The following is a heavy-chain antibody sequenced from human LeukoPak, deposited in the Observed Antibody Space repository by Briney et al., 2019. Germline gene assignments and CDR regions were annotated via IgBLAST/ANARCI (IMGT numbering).Heavy chain of an antibody. J-gene: IGHJ4*02. V-gene: IGHV1-18*01. Sequence: ASVKVSCKASGYTFTSYGISWVRQAPGQGLEWMGWISAYNGNTNYAQKLQGRVTMTTDISTSTAYMELRSLRSDDTAVYYCARVSYCGGDCYLWYFDYWGQGTLVTVSS. D-gene: IGHD2-21*02. CDR1: GYTFTSYG. CDR2: ISAYNGNT. CDR3: ARVSYCGGDCYLWYFDY.